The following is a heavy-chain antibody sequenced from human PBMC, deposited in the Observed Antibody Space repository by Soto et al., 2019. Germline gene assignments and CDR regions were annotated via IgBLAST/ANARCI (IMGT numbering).Heavy chain of an antibody. V-gene: IGHV4-39*01. Sequence: PSETLSLTGTVSGDSIISSDFSWGWVRQPPGKGLEWIGSIFYLGCSYYNPSLKSRVTMSVDTSKNQFSLRLRAVTAADTALYFCARHSLALRKNNWFDPWGQGIMVTVSS. D-gene: IGHD3-3*02. J-gene: IGHJ5*02. CDR2: IFYLGCS. CDR3: ARHSLALRKNNWFDP. CDR1: GDSIISSDFS.